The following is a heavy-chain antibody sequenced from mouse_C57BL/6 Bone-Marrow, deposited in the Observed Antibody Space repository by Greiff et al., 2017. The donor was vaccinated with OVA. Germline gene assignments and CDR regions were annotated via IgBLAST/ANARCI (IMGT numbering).Heavy chain of an antibody. Sequence: EVKLVESGGGLVQPGGSMKLSCAASGFTFSDAWMAWVRQSPEKGLEWVADIRNKASNHATYYAESVKGRFTISRDDSKSSVYQQRNSLRAEDTGIYYCTLVLHPYFDYWGQGTTLTVSS. V-gene: IGHV6-6*01. CDR2: IRNKASNHAT. D-gene: IGHD1-1*01. J-gene: IGHJ2*01. CDR1: GFTFSDAW. CDR3: TLVLHPYFDY.